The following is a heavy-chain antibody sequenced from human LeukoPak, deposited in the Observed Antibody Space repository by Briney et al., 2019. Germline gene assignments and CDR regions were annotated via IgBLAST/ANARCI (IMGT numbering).Heavy chain of an antibody. V-gene: IGHV3-33*01. Sequence: QPGGSLRLSCAASGFTFSSYGMHWVRQAPGKGLEWVAVIWYDGSNKYYADSVKGRFTISRDNSKNTLYLQMNSLRAEDTAVYYCARGAQCSSTSCYLPAFDIWGQGTMVTVSS. D-gene: IGHD2-2*01. CDR1: GFTFSSYG. CDR3: ARGAQCSSTSCYLPAFDI. CDR2: IWYDGSNK. J-gene: IGHJ3*02.